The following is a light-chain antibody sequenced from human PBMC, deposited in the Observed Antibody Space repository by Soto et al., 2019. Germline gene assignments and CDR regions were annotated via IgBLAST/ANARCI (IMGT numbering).Light chain of an antibody. CDR2: EAT. J-gene: IGLJ1*01. CDR3: SSYAGSNNYV. CDR1: RSDVGTYNL. V-gene: IGLV2-14*02. Sequence: QSVLTQPASVSGSPGQSITFSCTVARSDVGTYNLVSWYQQHPNKTPKFIIYEATKRPSGVSARFSGSQSGNTASLTVSGLQAEDEADYYCSSYAGSNNYVFGTGTKVTVL.